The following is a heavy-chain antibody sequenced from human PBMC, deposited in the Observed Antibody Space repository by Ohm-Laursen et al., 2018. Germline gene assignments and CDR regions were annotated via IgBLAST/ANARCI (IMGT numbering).Heavy chain of an antibody. J-gene: IGHJ4*02. Sequence: GQTLSLTCAASGFTSNSRGITWVRQAPGKGLECEANITHDGHETFYVDSVKGRFTFSRDNDKNSLYLQMNSLRAEDTAVYCCAREKEHCGGDCLDYWGQGTLVTVSS. V-gene: IGHV3-7*01. CDR3: AREKEHCGGDCLDY. D-gene: IGHD2-21*02. CDR2: ITHDGHET. CDR1: GFTSNSRG.